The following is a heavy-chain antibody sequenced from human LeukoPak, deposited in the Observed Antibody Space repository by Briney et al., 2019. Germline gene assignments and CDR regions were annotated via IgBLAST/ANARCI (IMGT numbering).Heavy chain of an antibody. CDR1: GFTSSSYG. Sequence: PGGSLRLSCAASGFTSSSYGTHWVRQAPGKGLEWVAVIWYDGSNKYYADSVKGRFTISRDNSKNTLYLQMNSLRAEDTAVYYCARDFWNRRFDYWGQGTLVTVSS. D-gene: IGHD3-3*01. CDR3: ARDFWNRRFDY. V-gene: IGHV3-33*01. CDR2: IWYDGSNK. J-gene: IGHJ4*02.